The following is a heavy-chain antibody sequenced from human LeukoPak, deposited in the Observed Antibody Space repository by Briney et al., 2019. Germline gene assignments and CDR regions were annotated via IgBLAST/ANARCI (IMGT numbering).Heavy chain of an antibody. CDR2: FDPEDGET. D-gene: IGHD6-13*01. Sequence: ASVKVSCKVSGYTLTELSMHWVRQAPGKGLEWMGGFDPEDGETIYAQKFQGRVTMTEDTSTDTAYMELSSLRSEDTAVYYCARVFSSSWYEFPDYWGQGTLVTVSS. J-gene: IGHJ4*02. V-gene: IGHV1-24*01. CDR3: ARVFSSSWYEFPDY. CDR1: GYTLTELS.